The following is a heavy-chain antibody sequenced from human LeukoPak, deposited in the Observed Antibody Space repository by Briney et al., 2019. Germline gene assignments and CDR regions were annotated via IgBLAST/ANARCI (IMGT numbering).Heavy chain of an antibody. V-gene: IGHV1-69*01. CDR3: ARDWNIAAAPYYYYGMDV. Sequence: ASVKVSCKASGGTFSSYAISWVRQAPGQGLEWMGGIIPIFGTANYAQKFQGRVTITADESTSTAYMELSSLRSEDTAVYYCARDWNIAAAPYYYYGMDVWGQGTTVTVSS. CDR1: GGTFSSYA. J-gene: IGHJ6*02. CDR2: IIPIFGTA. D-gene: IGHD6-13*01.